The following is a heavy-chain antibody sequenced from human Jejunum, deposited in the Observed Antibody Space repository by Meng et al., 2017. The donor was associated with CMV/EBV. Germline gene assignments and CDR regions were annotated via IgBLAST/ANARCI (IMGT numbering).Heavy chain of an antibody. Sequence: FSRYALIWVRQAPGKGLEWLSHIDSSGSTTSYTDSVKGRFTISRDNAKNSLYLQMNRLRAEDTALYYCAREPAVYAPPDYYGMDVWGQGTTVTVSS. D-gene: IGHD2-8*01. J-gene: IGHJ6*02. V-gene: IGHV3-48*03. CDR2: IDSSGSTT. CDR1: FSRYA. CDR3: AREPAVYAPPDYYGMDV.